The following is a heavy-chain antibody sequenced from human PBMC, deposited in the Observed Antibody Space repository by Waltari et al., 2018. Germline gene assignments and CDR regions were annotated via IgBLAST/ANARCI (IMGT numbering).Heavy chain of an antibody. CDR3: ARVQRGYSYGYTFAY. D-gene: IGHD5-18*01. Sequence: QVQLQQWGAGLLKPSETLSLTCAVYGGSFSGYYWSWIRQPPGKGLEWIGEINHSGSTNYNPSLKSRVTISVDTSKNQFSLKLSSVTAADTAVYYCARVQRGYSYGYTFAYWGQGTLVTVSS. J-gene: IGHJ4*02. V-gene: IGHV4-34*01. CDR1: GGSFSGYY. CDR2: INHSGST.